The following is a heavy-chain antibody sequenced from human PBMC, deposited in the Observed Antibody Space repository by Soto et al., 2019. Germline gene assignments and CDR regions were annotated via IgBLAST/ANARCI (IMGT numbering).Heavy chain of an antibody. D-gene: IGHD7-27*01. V-gene: IGHV3-7*01. J-gene: IGHJ4*02. Sequence: EVQLVESGGGLVQPGGSLRLSCAASGFTFSSYWMTWVRQAPGKGLEWVANIKPDGGEKYYVDSVKGRFTISRDNAKNSLYLQMNSLRADDTALYYCARDQLGMGDYWGQGTLVTVSS. CDR3: ARDQLGMGDY. CDR1: GFTFSSYW. CDR2: IKPDGGEK.